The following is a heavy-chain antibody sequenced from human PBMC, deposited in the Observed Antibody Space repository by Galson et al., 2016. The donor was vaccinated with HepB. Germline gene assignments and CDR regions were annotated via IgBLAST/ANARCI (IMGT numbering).Heavy chain of an antibody. Sequence: SETLSLTCTVSGGSISSSNWWTWVRQCPGKGLEWIGEIYHSGSTKYNPSLKSRVTISVDKSKNQSSLKLSSVTAADTAVYYCATYSSGWFRYYYVMDVWGQGTTVTVSS. CDR1: GGSISSSNW. CDR2: IYHSGST. CDR3: ATYSSGWFRYYYVMDV. J-gene: IGHJ6*02. D-gene: IGHD6-19*01. V-gene: IGHV4-4*02.